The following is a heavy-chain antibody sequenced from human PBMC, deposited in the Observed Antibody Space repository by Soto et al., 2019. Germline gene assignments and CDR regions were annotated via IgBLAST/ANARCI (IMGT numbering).Heavy chain of an antibody. J-gene: IGHJ4*02. V-gene: IGHV4-59*01. CDR3: ARADYGDYYYFDY. CDR1: GGSISSYY. CDR2: IYYSGST. Sequence: PETLSLTCTVSGGSISSYYWSWIRQPPGKGLEWIGYIYYSGSTNYNPSLKSRVTISVDTSKNQFSLKLSSVTAADTAVYYCARADYGDYYYFDYWGQGTLVTVSS. D-gene: IGHD4-17*01.